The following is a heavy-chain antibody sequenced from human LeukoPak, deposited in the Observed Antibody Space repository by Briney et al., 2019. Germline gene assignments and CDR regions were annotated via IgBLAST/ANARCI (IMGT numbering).Heavy chain of an antibody. V-gene: IGHV3-30*04. J-gene: IGHJ4*02. Sequence: QTGGSLKPSCAASGFTLSSYAMHWVRQPPGKGLEWVAVISYDGSNKYYADSVKGRFTISRDNSKNTLYLQMNSLRAEDTAVYYCARDLPSARGVIRSAFNYWGQGTLVTVSS. D-gene: IGHD3-10*01. CDR2: ISYDGSNK. CDR3: ARDLPSARGVIRSAFNY. CDR1: GFTLSSYA.